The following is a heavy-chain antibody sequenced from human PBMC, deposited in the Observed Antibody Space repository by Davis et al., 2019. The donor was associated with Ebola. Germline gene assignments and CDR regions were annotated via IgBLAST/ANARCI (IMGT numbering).Heavy chain of an antibody. CDR2: IKSDGSST. CDR3: ARGFPIVEQYAFDI. D-gene: IGHD1-26*01. Sequence: GESLKISCAASGFTFSSYWMHWVRQVPGKGLVWVSRIKSDGSSTSYADFVKGRFTISRDNSKNTLYLQMNSLRAEDTAVYYCARGFPIVEQYAFDIWGQGTMVTVSS. CDR1: GFTFSSYW. J-gene: IGHJ3*02. V-gene: IGHV3-74*01.